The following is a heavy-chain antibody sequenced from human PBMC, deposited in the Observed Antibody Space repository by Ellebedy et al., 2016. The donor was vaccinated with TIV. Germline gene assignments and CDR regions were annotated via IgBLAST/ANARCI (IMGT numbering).Heavy chain of an antibody. CDR1: GGSFSGYY. CDR2: INHSGST. J-gene: IGHJ4*02. V-gene: IGHV4-34*01. CDR3: ARHATYYYGSGSRLDY. Sequence: SETLSLTCAVYGGSFSGYYWSWIRQPPGKGLEWIGEINHSGSTNYNPSLKSRVTISVDTSKNQFSLKLSSVTAADTAVYYCARHATYYYGSGSRLDYWGQGTLVTVSS. D-gene: IGHD3-10*01.